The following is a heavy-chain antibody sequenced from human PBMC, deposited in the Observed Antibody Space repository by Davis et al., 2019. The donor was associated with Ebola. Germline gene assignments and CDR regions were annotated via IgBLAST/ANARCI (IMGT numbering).Heavy chain of an antibody. V-gene: IGHV4-59*01. J-gene: IGHJ4*02. CDR1: GGSISNYY. CDR2: IYYSGST. D-gene: IGHD1-26*01. Sequence: SETLSLTCTVSGGSISNYYWSWIRQPPGKGLEWIGYIYYSGSTNYNPSLKSQVTISVDTSKNQFSLKLSSVTAADTAVYYCARGATAYYFDYWGQGTLVTVSS. CDR3: ARGATAYYFDY.